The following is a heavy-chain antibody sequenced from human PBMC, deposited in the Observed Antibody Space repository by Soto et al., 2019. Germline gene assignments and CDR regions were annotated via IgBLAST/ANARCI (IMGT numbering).Heavy chain of an antibody. CDR1: GFTFSSYA. Sequence: EVQLLESGGGLVQPGGSLRLSCAASGFTFSSYAMSWVRQAPGKGLEWVSAISGSGGSTYYADSVKGRFTISRDNSKNTLYLQMNSLRAEDTAVYYCAKDSFFDTSGKSRAFDIWGQGTMVTVSS. V-gene: IGHV3-23*01. CDR3: AKDSFFDTSGKSRAFDI. D-gene: IGHD3-22*01. J-gene: IGHJ3*02. CDR2: ISGSGGST.